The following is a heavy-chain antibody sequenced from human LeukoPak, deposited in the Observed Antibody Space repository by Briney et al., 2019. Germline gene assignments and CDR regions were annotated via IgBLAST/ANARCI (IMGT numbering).Heavy chain of an antibody. CDR3: ARDIATSILTSGGVVVGWNY. Sequence: QPGGSLRLSCVASGFTFSNYWMSWVRQVPGKGLEWVANINEDGSKKYYVDSVRGRFIISRDTAENSLDLQMNSLRAEDTAVYYCARDIATSILTSGGVVVGWNYWGQGALVTVSS. D-gene: IGHD3-16*02. CDR1: GFTFSNYW. V-gene: IGHV3-7*01. CDR2: INEDGSKK. J-gene: IGHJ4*02.